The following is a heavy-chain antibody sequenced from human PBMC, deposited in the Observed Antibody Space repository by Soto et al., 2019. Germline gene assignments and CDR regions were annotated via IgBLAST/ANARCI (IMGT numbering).Heavy chain of an antibody. CDR1: GDTFRNYA. CDR3: ARDKGRDVVVVPAAPYYFYGMDV. D-gene: IGHD2-2*01. V-gene: IGHV1-69*06. J-gene: IGHJ6*02. Sequence: QVQLVQSGAEVKRPGSSVKVSCKASGDTFRNYALSWVRQAPGQGLEWMGGIIPIFETTNYAQKFQGRVTITADKSTNKAYMELSSLRSEDTAVYYCARDKGRDVVVVPAAPYYFYGMDVWGQGTTVTVSS. CDR2: IIPIFETT.